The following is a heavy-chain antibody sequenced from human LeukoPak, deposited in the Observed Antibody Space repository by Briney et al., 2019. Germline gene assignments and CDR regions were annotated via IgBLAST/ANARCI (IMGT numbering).Heavy chain of an antibody. D-gene: IGHD2-15*01. J-gene: IGHJ4*02. CDR2: IYPGDSDT. V-gene: IGHV5-51*01. CDR1: GYSFTSYW. Sequence: GESLKISCKGSGYSFTSYWIGWVRQMPGKGLEWMGIIYPGDSDTRYSPSFQGQVTISADKSISTAYLQWSSLKASDTAMYYRARSGYCSGGSCYSGYWGQGTLVTVSS. CDR3: ARSGYCSGGSCYSGY.